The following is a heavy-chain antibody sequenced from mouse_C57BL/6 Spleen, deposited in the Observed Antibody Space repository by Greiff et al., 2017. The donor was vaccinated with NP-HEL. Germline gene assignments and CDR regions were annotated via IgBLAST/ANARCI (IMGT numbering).Heavy chain of an antibody. J-gene: IGHJ1*03. V-gene: IGHV14-2*01. Sequence: VQLQQSGAELVKPGASVKLSCTASGFNIKDYYMHWVKQRTEQGLEWIGRIDPEDGETKYVPKFQGKATITADTSSNTAYLQLSSLTSEDTAVYYGARGGFDYGSSYGYFDVWGTGTTVTVSS. CDR1: GFNIKDYY. CDR2: IDPEDGET. D-gene: IGHD1-1*01. CDR3: ARGGFDYGSSYGYFDV.